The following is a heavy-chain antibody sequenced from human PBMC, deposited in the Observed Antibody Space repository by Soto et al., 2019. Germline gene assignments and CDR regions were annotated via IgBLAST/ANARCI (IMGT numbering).Heavy chain of an antibody. J-gene: IGHJ5*02. CDR1: GFSISNYW. V-gene: IGHV3-74*01. CDR3: AKEVRRDKNH. CDR2: INTDGSSI. Sequence: EVQLVESGGGLVQPGGSLRLSCAASGFSISNYWMHWVRQAPGKGLVWVSRINTDGSSINYADSVKGRFIISRDNAKNTLYLQMNSLRVEDSAVYYCAKEVRRDKNHWGQGTLVTVSS.